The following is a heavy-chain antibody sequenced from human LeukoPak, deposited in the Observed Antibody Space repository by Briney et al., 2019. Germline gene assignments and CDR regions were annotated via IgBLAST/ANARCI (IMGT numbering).Heavy chain of an antibody. D-gene: IGHD5-18*01. Sequence: GGSLRLSCAASGFTFSNYAIYWVRQAPGKGLEYVSGISSNGGSTYYANSVKGRFTISRDNSKNTLYLQMGSLRAEGMAVYYCARASLGYSYGPSFDYWGQGTLVTVSS. V-gene: IGHV3-64*01. CDR3: ARASLGYSYGPSFDY. CDR2: ISSNGGST. J-gene: IGHJ4*02. CDR1: GFTFSNYA.